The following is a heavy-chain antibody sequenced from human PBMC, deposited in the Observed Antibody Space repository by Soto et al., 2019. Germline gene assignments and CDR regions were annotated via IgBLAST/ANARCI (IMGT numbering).Heavy chain of an antibody. Sequence: EVQLVESGGGLVQPGGSLRLSCAASGFTFSSYEMNWVRQAPGKGLEWVSYISSSGSTIYYADSVKGRFTISRDNAKNSLYLQMNSLRAEDTAVYYCARHAEELLGYYYYGMDVWGQGTTVTVSS. V-gene: IGHV3-48*03. CDR3: ARHAEELLGYYYYGMDV. D-gene: IGHD2-15*01. CDR1: GFTFSSYE. J-gene: IGHJ6*02. CDR2: ISSSGSTI.